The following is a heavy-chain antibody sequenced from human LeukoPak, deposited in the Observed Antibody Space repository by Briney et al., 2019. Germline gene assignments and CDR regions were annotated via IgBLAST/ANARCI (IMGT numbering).Heavy chain of an antibody. D-gene: IGHD2-2*01. J-gene: IGHJ4*02. Sequence: SETLSLTCTVSGGSISSGGYYWGWIRQPPGKGLEWIGSTYYSGSTYYNPSLKSRVTLSVDTSKNQFSLKLSSVTAADTAVYYCAREGTYCSSTSCYGGNWGQGTLVTVSS. CDR2: TYYSGST. CDR1: GGSISSGGYY. V-gene: IGHV4-39*07. CDR3: AREGTYCSSTSCYGGN.